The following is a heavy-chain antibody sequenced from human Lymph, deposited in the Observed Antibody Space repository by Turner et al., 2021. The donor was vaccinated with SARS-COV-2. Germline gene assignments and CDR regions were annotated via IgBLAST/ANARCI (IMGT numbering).Heavy chain of an antibody. CDR1: GGSISSYY. D-gene: IGHD6-19*01. CDR3: ARHGFSGWYGGGMDV. CDR2: IHYSGST. J-gene: IGHJ6*02. V-gene: IGHV4-59*08. Sequence: QVQLQESGPGLVRPSETLALTCTVSGGSISSYYWGWSLQPPGKGLGWIGYIHYSGSTNYNLSLKSRVTISVDTSKNQFSLKLISVTAADTAVYYCARHGFSGWYGGGMDVWGQGTTVTVSS.